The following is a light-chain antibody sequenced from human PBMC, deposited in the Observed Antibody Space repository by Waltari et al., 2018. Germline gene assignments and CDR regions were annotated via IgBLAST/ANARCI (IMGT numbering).Light chain of an antibody. CDR2: VNSDGSY. CDR3: ETGGFGIWK. Sequence: QLVLTQSPSASASLGASVKLTCTLSSGHSNYAIAWLQRQPEKGPRYLMKVNSDGSYIKGDGIPDRLSGSSSGADRYLTISSLQSEDEADYYCETGGFGIWKFGGGTRLTVL. CDR1: SGHSNYA. V-gene: IGLV4-69*01. J-gene: IGLJ2*01.